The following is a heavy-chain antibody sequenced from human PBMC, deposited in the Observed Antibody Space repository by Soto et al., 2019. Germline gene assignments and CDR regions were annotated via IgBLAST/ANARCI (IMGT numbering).Heavy chain of an antibody. V-gene: IGHV1-69*13. CDR2: IIPIFGTA. CDR3: ARTRGTDMVPGALDY. D-gene: IGHD5-18*01. Sequence: SVKVSCKASGGTFSSYAISWVRQAPGQGLEWMGGIIPIFGTANYAQKFQGRVTITADESTSTAYMELSSLRSEDTAVYYCARTRGTDMVPGALDYWGQRTLVTVSS. CDR1: GGTFSSYA. J-gene: IGHJ4*02.